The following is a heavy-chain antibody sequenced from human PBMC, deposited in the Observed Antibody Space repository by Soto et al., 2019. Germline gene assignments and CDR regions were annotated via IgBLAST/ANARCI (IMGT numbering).Heavy chain of an antibody. CDR1: GGSISSAACY. J-gene: IGHJ4*02. D-gene: IGHD5-18*01. CDR3: AREYTYGSNFFDC. Sequence: QVQLQESGPGLVKRSQTLSLTCTVSGGSISSAACYWSWIRQHPGKGLEWIGYISHSGSTYYTPSLKSRVIISADTSKNQFSVNLTSVTAADTAVYYCAREYTYGSNFFDCWGQGALVTVSS. V-gene: IGHV4-31*03. CDR2: ISHSGST.